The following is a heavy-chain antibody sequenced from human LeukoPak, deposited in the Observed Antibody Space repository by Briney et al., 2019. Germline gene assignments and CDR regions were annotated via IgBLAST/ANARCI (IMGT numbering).Heavy chain of an antibody. J-gene: IGHJ4*02. CDR2: ISGSGGST. CDR1: GFTFSSYA. V-gene: IGHV3-23*01. Sequence: GGSLRLSCAASGFTFSSYAMSWVRQAPGKGLEWVSAISGSGGSTYYADSVKGRFTISRDNSKNTLYLQMNSLRAEDTAVYYCARGAMGTRGGYSYGDYYFDYWGQGTLVTVSS. D-gene: IGHD5-18*01. CDR3: ARGAMGTRGGYSYGDYYFDY.